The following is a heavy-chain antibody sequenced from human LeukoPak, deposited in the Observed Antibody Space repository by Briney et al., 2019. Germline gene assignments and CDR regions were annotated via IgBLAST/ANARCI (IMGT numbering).Heavy chain of an antibody. CDR3: ARGFGDWGLSWFDP. V-gene: IGHV4-61*08. CDR1: GGSISSGGYY. J-gene: IGHJ5*02. D-gene: IGHD3-10*01. Sequence: SETLSLTCTVSGGSISSGGYYWSWIRQHPGKGLEWIGYIYYSGSTYYNPSLKSRVTISVDTSKNQFSLKLTSVTAADTAVYYCARGFGDWGLSWFDPWGQGTLVTVSS. CDR2: IYYSGST.